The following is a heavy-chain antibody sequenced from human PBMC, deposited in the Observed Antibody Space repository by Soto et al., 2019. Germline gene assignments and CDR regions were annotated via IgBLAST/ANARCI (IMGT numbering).Heavy chain of an antibody. V-gene: IGHV1-3*01. CDR3: ARDRRQLEPDFDY. CDR2: INAGNGNT. Sequence: QVQLVQSGAEVKKPGASVKVSCKASGYTFTSYAMHWVRQAPGQRLEWMGWINAGNGNTKYSQKFQGRVTITRDTSASTAYMELSSLRSEDTAVYYCARDRRQLEPDFDYWGQGTLVTVSS. J-gene: IGHJ4*02. D-gene: IGHD1-1*01. CDR1: GYTFTSYA.